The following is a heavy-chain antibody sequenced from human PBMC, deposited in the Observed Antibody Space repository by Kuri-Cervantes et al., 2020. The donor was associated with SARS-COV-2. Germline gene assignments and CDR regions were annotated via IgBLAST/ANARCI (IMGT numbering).Heavy chain of an antibody. CDR1: GFTFSSYW. CDR2: INSDGSST. CDR3: ARAFGRITIYAFDI. Sequence: GESLKISCAASGFTFSSYWMHWVRQAPGKGLVWVSRINSDGSSTSYADSVKGRFTISRDNAKNTLYLQMNSLRAEDTAVYYCARAFGRITIYAFDIWGQGTMVTVSS. J-gene: IGHJ3*02. V-gene: IGHV3-74*01. D-gene: IGHD3-3*01.